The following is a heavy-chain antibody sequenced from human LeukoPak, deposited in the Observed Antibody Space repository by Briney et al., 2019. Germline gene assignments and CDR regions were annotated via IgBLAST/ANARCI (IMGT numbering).Heavy chain of an antibody. CDR3: ARHHIAAAGFDY. CDR1: GGSISSYY. J-gene: IGHJ4*02. D-gene: IGHD6-13*01. V-gene: IGHV4-4*09. CDR2: IYTSGST. Sequence: KPSETLSLTCTVSGGSISSYYWGWIRQPPGKGLEWIGYIYTSGSTNYNPSLKSRVTISVDTSKNQFSLKLSSATAADTAVYYCARHHIAAAGFDYWGQGTLVTVSS.